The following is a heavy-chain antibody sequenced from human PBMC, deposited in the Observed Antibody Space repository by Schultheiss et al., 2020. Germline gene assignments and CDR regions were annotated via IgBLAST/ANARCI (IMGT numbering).Heavy chain of an antibody. CDR2: IYYSGST. CDR3: ARRGSTPPSEYYFDY. V-gene: IGHV4-61*08. J-gene: IGHJ4*02. Sequence: SETLSLTCTVSGGSISSGGYYWSWIRQPPGKGLEWIGYIYYSGSTNYNPSLKSRVTISVDTSKNQFSLKLSSVTAADTAVYYCARRGSTPPSEYYFDYWGQGTLVTVSS. CDR1: GGSISSGGYY. D-gene: IGHD6-6*01.